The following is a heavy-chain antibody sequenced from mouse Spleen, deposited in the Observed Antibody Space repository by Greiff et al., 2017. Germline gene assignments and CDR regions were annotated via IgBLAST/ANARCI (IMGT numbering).Heavy chain of an antibody. D-gene: IGHD4-1*01. J-gene: IGHJ2*01. Sequence: VHLVESGAELVRPGTSVKISCKASGYTFTNYWLGWVKQRPGHGLEWIGDIYPGGGYTNYNEKFKGKATLTADTSSSTAYMQLSSLTSEDSAVYFCARYGTGTYFDYWGQGTTLTVSS. V-gene: IGHV1-63*02. CDR1: GYTFTNYW. CDR2: IYPGGGYT. CDR3: ARYGTGTYFDY.